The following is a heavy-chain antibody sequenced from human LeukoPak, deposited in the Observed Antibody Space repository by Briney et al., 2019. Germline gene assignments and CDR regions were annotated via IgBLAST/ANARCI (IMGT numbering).Heavy chain of an antibody. D-gene: IGHD3-22*01. CDR3: AKRGVVIRVILVGFHKEAYYFDS. Sequence: GGSLRLSCAASGITLSNYGMSWVRQTPRRGLEWVAGISGSGGSTCYADSVKGRFTISRDNPKNTLYLQMNSLRAEDTAVYFCAKRGVVIRVILVGFHKEAYYFDSWGQGALVTVSS. V-gene: IGHV3-23*01. CDR1: GITLSNYG. J-gene: IGHJ4*02. CDR2: ISGSGGST.